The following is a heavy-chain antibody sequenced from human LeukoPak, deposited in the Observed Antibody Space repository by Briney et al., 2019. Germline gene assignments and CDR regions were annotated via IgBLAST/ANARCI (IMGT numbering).Heavy chain of an antibody. Sequence: ASVKVSCKASGYTFTSYGISWVRQAPGQGLEWMGWISAYNGDTNYAQKLQGRVTMTTDTSTSTAYMELRSLRSDDTAVYYCARFIYHYDSSGYYLLFEYWGQGTLVTVSS. J-gene: IGHJ4*02. V-gene: IGHV1-18*01. CDR1: GYTFTSYG. D-gene: IGHD3-22*01. CDR3: ARFIYHYDSSGYYLLFEY. CDR2: ISAYNGDT.